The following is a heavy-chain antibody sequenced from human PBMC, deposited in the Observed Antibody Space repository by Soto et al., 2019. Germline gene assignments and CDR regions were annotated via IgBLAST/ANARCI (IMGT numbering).Heavy chain of an antibody. CDR1: GFTFSGYW. CDR3: ARATYSNAWYRSDL. Sequence: QLVESGGGLVQPGGSLRLSCEASGFTFSGYWMSWVRQAPGKGLGWVADIKHDGSVQYYVDSGKGRFTISRDNAKQLLYLQMNGLRAEDTALYYCARATYSNAWYRSDLWGQGTLVTVSS. V-gene: IGHV3-7*03. J-gene: IGHJ5*02. D-gene: IGHD4-4*01. CDR2: IKHDGSVQ.